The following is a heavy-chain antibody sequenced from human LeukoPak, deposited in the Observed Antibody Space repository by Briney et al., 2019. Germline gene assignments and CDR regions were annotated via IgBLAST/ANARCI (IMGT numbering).Heavy chain of an antibody. CDR2: INPISGDT. Sequence: ASVQVSRLDSGYTLTGPYIHWVRPAPGQGFAWMGWINPISGDTNYEQKFQGRVTMTRDTSISSAYMELSRLRFDDTSVYYCARANNWGYDYWGQGTLVTVSS. CDR1: GYTLTGPY. V-gene: IGHV1-2*02. CDR3: ARANNWGYDY. D-gene: IGHD1-1*01. J-gene: IGHJ4*02.